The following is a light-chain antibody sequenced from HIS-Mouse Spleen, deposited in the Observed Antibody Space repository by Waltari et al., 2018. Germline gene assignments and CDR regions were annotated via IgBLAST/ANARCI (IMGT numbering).Light chain of an antibody. V-gene: IGLV3-10*01. J-gene: IGLJ2*01. Sequence: SYDLTQPPSVSVSPGQTARITCSGDAVPTKYAYWYQQKSGQPPVLVIYEDSKRPSGIPERFSGSSSGTMATLTISGAQVEDEADYYCYSTDSSGNHRVFGGGTKLTVL. CDR2: EDS. CDR3: YSTDSSGNHRV. CDR1: AVPTKY.